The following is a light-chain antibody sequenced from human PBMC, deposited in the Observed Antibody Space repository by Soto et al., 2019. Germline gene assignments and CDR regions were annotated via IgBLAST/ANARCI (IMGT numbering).Light chain of an antibody. CDR1: QSVGSSY. CDR2: GAS. J-gene: IGKJ1*01. CDR3: QRYGTLPGT. V-gene: IGKV3-20*01. Sequence: EVVLTQSPGTLSLSPGERATLSCLASQSVGSSYLAWYQQKPGQAPRLLIYGASSRATGIADRFSGSGSGTDFTLTISRLEPEDFAVYYCQRYGTLPGTFGQGTKVDIK.